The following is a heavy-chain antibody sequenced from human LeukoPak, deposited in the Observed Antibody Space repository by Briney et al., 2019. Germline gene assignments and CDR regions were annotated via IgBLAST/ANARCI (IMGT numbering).Heavy chain of an antibody. J-gene: IGHJ6*03. CDR2: IYYSGST. D-gene: IGHD1-26*01. CDR1: GGSISSSSYY. V-gene: IGHV4-39*07. CDR3: ARDLSGSYDYYYYYMDV. Sequence: SETLSLTCTVSGGSISSSSYYWGWIRQPPGKGLEWIGSIYYSGSTYYNPSLKSRVTISVDTSKNQFSLKLSSVTATDTAVYYCARDLSGSYDYYYYYMDVWGKGTTVTVSS.